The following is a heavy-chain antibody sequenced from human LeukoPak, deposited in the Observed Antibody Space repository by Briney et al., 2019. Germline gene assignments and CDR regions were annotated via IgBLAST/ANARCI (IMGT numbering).Heavy chain of an antibody. CDR3: ASHSPYSSSSDAFDI. J-gene: IGHJ3*02. CDR1: RGSLSSGGYY. CDR2: IYHNGST. V-gene: IGHV4-30-2*01. Sequence: SETLSLTCTHSRGSLSSGGYYWSWIRQPPGKSLEWIGYIYHNGSTYYHPSLKSRVTISVDSSKNQFSLKLSSVTAADTAVYYGASHSPYSSSSDAFDILGQGTMVTVSS. D-gene: IGHD6-6*01.